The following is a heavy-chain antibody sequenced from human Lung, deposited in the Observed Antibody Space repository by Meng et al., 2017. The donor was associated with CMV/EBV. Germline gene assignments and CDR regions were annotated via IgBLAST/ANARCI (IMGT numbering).Heavy chain of an antibody. Sequence: VKVSCKASGGTFSSYAISWVRQAPGQGLEWMGGIIPILGIANYAQKFQGRVTITADKSTSTAYMELISLRSEDTAVYYCARGSYVLRFLEWNPSGYYYYGMDVWGQGTTVTGSS. J-gene: IGHJ6*02. V-gene: IGHV1-69*10. CDR2: IIPILGIA. CDR3: ARGSYVLRFLEWNPSGYYYYGMDV. D-gene: IGHD3-3*01. CDR1: GGTFSSYA.